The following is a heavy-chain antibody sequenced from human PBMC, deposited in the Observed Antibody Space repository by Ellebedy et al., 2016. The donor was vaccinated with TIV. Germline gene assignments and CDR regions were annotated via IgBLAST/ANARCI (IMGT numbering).Heavy chain of an antibody. CDR2: IRGRGSTI. V-gene: IGHV3-48*02. CDR1: GFNFSDYN. J-gene: IGHJ4*02. CDR3: ARAISDWDAYYFDS. D-gene: IGHD1-1*01. Sequence: GESLKISCAASGFNFSDYNMNWVRQAPGKGLEWLAHIRGRGSTIYYADSVKGRFTISRDNVRSSLYLQMHSLRDEDTAVYYCARAISDWDAYYFDSWGRGTLVTVSS.